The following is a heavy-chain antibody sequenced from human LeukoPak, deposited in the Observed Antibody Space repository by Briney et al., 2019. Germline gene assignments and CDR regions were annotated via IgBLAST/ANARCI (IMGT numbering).Heavy chain of an antibody. D-gene: IGHD6-19*01. V-gene: IGHV4-39*01. CDR1: GASINIYTYY. J-gene: IGHJ6*03. Sequence: SETLTLTCTVSGASINIYTYYWGWIRQPPGKGLEWIGSVSYSGSPYYNPSLTSRATISVDTSRNQVSLKLTSVTAADTAVYYCARHVSAYSSGLPYYMDVWGKGTTVTVSS. CDR2: VSYSGSP. CDR3: ARHVSAYSSGLPYYMDV.